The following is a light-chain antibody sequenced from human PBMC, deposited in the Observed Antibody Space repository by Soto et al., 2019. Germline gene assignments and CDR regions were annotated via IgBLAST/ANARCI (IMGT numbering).Light chain of an antibody. CDR1: SSDVGGYNY. CDR2: EVS. CDR3: SSYACSKGVV. J-gene: IGLJ2*01. Sequence: QSVLTQPPSASGSPGQSVTISCTGTSSDVGGYNYVSWYQQHPGKAPKLMIYEVSKRPSGVPDRFSGSKSGNTASLTVSGLQAEDEADYYCSSYACSKGVVFGGGTKLTVL. V-gene: IGLV2-8*01.